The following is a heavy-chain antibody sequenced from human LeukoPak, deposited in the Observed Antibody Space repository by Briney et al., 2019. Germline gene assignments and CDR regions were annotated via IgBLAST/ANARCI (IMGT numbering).Heavy chain of an antibody. J-gene: IGHJ4*02. Sequence: GGSLRLSCAASGSTFSSFAMSWVRQAPGKGLEWVSSIGGTGTVTYYRDSVKGRFTISRDNSKKTVHLEMSGLRADDTAVYYCAKDLYGDGGYCFEYWGQGTLVTVSS. CDR2: IGGTGTVT. D-gene: IGHD2-21*01. CDR3: AKDLYGDGGYCFEY. CDR1: GSTFSSFA. V-gene: IGHV3-23*01.